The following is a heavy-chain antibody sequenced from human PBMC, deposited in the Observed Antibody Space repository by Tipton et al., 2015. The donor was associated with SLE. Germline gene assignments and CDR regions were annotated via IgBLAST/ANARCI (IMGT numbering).Heavy chain of an antibody. CDR3: GGAGY. V-gene: IGHV4-61*01. CDR2: IYYSGST. J-gene: IGHJ4*02. CDR1: GGSISSGSSY. Sequence: TLSLTCTVSGGSISSGSSYWSWIRQPPGKGLEWIGYIYYSGSTNYNPSLKSRVTISVDTSKNQFSLKLSSVTAADTAVYYCGGAGYWGQGTLVTVSS.